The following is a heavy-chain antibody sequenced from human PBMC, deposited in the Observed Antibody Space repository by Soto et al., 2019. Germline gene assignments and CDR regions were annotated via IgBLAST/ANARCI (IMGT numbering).Heavy chain of an antibody. J-gene: IGHJ4*02. CDR2: INAGNGNT. D-gene: IGHD4-17*01. V-gene: IGHV1-3*01. Sequence: ASGNVSCKASGYTFTSYAMHWLRQAPGQRLEWMGWINAGNGNTKYSQKFQGRVTITRDTSASTAYMELSSLRSEDTAVYYCPRDLLRLPNYWGQGTLVTVSS. CDR3: PRDLLRLPNY. CDR1: GYTFTSYA.